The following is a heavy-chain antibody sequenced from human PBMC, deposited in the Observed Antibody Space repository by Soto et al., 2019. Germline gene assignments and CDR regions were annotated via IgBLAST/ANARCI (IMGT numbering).Heavy chain of an antibody. Sequence: SETLSLTCTVSGGSVSNDNFYWSWIRQPPGKGLEWIGYVHSSGITNYNPSLKRRVTISVDTSRNQFSLRLSSVTAADTAVYYCARGLTMGQLPSHFDHWGQGALVTVSS. CDR1: GGSVSNDNFY. D-gene: IGHD3-16*01. V-gene: IGHV4-61*01. J-gene: IGHJ5*02. CDR3: ARGLTMGQLPSHFDH. CDR2: VHSSGIT.